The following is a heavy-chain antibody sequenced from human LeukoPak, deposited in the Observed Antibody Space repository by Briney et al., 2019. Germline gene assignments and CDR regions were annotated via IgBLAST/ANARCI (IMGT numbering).Heavy chain of an antibody. J-gene: IGHJ3*02. Sequence: ASVKVSCKASGYTFTSYGISWVRQAPGQGLEWMGWISAYNGNTNYAQKLQGRVTMTTDTSTSTAYMELRSLRSDDTAVYYCAKQYSSSWYSSHPDAFDIWGQGTMVTVSS. CDR3: AKQYSSSWYSSHPDAFDI. D-gene: IGHD6-13*01. CDR2: ISAYNGNT. V-gene: IGHV1-18*01. CDR1: GYTFTSYG.